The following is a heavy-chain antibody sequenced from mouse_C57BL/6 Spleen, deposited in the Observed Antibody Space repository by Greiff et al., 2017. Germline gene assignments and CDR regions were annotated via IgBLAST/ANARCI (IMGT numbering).Heavy chain of an antibody. CDR2: IHPNSGST. CDR1: GYTFTSYW. Sequence: QVQLQQPGAELVKPGASVKLSCKASGYTFTSYWMHWVKQRPGQGLEWIGMIHPNSGSTNYNEKFKSKATLTVDKSSSTAYMQLSSLTSEDSAVYYCARSYSKFYYAMDYWGQGTSGTVSS. D-gene: IGHD2-5*01. V-gene: IGHV1-64*01. J-gene: IGHJ4*01. CDR3: ARSYSKFYYAMDY.